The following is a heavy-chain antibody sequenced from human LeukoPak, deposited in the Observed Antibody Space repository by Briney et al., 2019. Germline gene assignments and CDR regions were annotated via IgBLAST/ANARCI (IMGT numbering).Heavy chain of an antibody. J-gene: IGHJ3*02. CDR1: GFTLSIYW. Sequence: PGGSLRLSCAASGFTLSIYWMSWVRQPPGKGLEWIGSIYYSGSTYYNPSLKSRVTISVDTSKNQFSLKLSSVTAADTAVYYCARPTDAFDIWGQGTMVTVSS. V-gene: IGHV4-39*07. CDR3: ARPTDAFDI. CDR2: IYYSGST.